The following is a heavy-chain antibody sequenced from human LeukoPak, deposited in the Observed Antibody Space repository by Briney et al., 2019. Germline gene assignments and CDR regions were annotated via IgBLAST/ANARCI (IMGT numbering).Heavy chain of an antibody. CDR3: ARPGHGNYGPVGY. Sequence: GGSLRLSCAASGFIFSSYAMSWVRQAPGKGLEWVSAISGSGGTTYYANSVKGRFTISRDNSKNTLYLQMNSLRAEDTAVYYCARPGHGNYGPVGYWGQGTLVTVSS. CDR1: GFIFSSYA. CDR2: ISGSGGTT. J-gene: IGHJ4*02. D-gene: IGHD3-22*01. V-gene: IGHV3-23*01.